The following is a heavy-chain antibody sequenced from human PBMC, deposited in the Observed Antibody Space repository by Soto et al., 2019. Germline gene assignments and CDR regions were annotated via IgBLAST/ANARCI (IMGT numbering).Heavy chain of an antibody. J-gene: IGHJ6*03. D-gene: IGHD5-12*01. V-gene: IGHV1-2*04. CDR3: ARESGGATATLDYYYFYMDV. CDR1: GDSFNDYY. CDR2: INPNGGVT. Sequence: QVQLVQSGAEVRKPGXXXTVSCRSSGDSFNDYYIHWVRQAPGQGFEWMGWINPNGGVTKYAQKFQGWVSMTRDTSIRTVYMQLSRLRSDDTAVYYCARESGGATATLDYYYFYMDVWGTGTTVTVSS.